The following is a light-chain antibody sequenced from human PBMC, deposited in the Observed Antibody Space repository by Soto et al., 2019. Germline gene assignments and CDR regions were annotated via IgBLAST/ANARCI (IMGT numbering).Light chain of an antibody. CDR1: QSVSSSY. CDR3: QQYGSSPGT. V-gene: IGKV3-20*01. Sequence: EIVLPQSPGTLSLTPGERATLSCRASQSVSSSYFAWYQQKPGQAPRLLIYGASSRATGIPDRFSGSGSGTAFPLTISRLEPEDFAVYYCQQYGSSPGTFGQGTKVEIK. CDR2: GAS. J-gene: IGKJ1*01.